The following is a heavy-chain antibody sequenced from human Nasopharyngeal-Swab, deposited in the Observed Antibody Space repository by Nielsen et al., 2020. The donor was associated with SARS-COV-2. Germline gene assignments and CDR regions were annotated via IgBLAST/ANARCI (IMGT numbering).Heavy chain of an antibody. Sequence: RQAPGKGLEWIGRIYTSGSTNYNPSLKSRVTISVDTSKNQFSLKLSSVTAADTAVYYCARDGGYYYDSSGNYAEYFQHWGQGALATVSS. CDR2: IYTSGST. CDR3: ARDGGYYYDSSGNYAEYFQH. J-gene: IGHJ1*01. V-gene: IGHV4-61*02. D-gene: IGHD3-22*01.